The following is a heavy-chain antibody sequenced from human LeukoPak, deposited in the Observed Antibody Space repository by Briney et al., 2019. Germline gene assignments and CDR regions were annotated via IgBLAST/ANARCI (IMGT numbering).Heavy chain of an antibody. J-gene: IGHJ4*02. CDR1: GGSLHLSF. CDR2: IYSSGTT. D-gene: IGHD3/OR15-3a*01. CDR3: GRRPAVDGPIDN. V-gene: IGHV4-59*01. Sequence: SETLSLTCIVAGGSLHLSFWTWVRQPRGKGLQWIGRIYSSGTTDYSPSLKSRLTLSIDTSMNQFSLRLASVTAADTAVYYCGRRPAVDGPIDNWGQGILVAVSS.